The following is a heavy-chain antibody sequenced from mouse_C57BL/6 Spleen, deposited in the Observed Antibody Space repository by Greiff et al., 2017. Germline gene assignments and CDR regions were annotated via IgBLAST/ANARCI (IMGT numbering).Heavy chain of an antibody. CDR2: IWTGGGT. D-gene: IGHD2-5*01. V-gene: IGHV2-9-1*01. CDR3: ARFSDSNYYYAMGY. J-gene: IGHJ4*01. CDR1: GFSLTSYA. Sequence: VKLMESGPGLVAPSQSLSITCTVSGFSLTSYAISWVRQPPGKGLEWLGVIWTGGGTNYNSALKSRLSISKDNSKSQVFLKMNSLQTDDTARYYCARFSDSNYYYAMGYRGQGTSVTVSS.